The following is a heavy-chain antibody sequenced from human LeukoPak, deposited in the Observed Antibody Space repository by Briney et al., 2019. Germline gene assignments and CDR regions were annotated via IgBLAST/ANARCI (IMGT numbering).Heavy chain of an antibody. CDR2: ITSSGSTL. CDR1: GFTFSSYE. J-gene: IGHJ4*02. Sequence: GGSLRLSCAASGFTFSSYEMNWVRQAPGKGLEWVSYITSSGSTLYYADSVKGRFTISRDNAKNSLYLQMKSLRAEDTAVYYCARDLSVVTAIHIDYWGQGTLVTVSS. D-gene: IGHD2-21*02. V-gene: IGHV3-48*03. CDR3: ARDLSVVTAIHIDY.